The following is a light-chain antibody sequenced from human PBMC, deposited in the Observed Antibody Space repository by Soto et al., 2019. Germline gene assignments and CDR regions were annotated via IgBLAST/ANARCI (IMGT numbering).Light chain of an antibody. Sequence: QAVVTQEPSFSVSPGGTVTLTCGLTSASVSTNHYPSWYQQTPGQSPRTLIYNTKTRSSGVPDRFSGSILGDKAALTITGAQTDDESDYYCLLYVGSGIWVFGGGTQLTVL. CDR2: NTK. J-gene: IGLJ3*02. V-gene: IGLV8-61*01. CDR3: LLYVGSGIWV. CDR1: SASVSTNHY.